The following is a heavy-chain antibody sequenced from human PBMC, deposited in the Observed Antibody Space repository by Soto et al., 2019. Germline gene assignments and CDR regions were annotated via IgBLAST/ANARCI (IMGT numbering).Heavy chain of an antibody. Sequence: AGSLRLSCAASMFPLSRYSMNWVRQAPGKGLEWVSYISSSSSTIYYADSVKGRFTISRDNAKNSLYLQMNSLRDEDTAVYYCSIFGMDVWGQGTTVTVSS. CDR2: ISSSSSTI. CDR1: MFPLSRYS. CDR3: SIFGMDV. J-gene: IGHJ6*02. V-gene: IGHV3-48*02.